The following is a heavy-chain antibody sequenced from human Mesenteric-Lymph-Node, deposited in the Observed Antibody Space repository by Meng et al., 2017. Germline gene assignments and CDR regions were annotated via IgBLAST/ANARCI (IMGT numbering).Heavy chain of an antibody. J-gene: IGHJ4*02. V-gene: IGHV4-4*02. D-gene: IGHD2-21*02. Sequence: QVRRQDAGPGLGKASGTLSLTCAVSCGSLSSRNWWSWVRQPPGKGLEWIGEIYHSGSTNYNPSLKSRVTISVDESKNQFSLRLSSVTAADTAVYYCARVGAYCGGDCYHPRWGQGTLVTVSS. CDR3: ARVGAYCGGDCYHPR. CDR1: CGSLSSRNW. CDR2: IYHSGST.